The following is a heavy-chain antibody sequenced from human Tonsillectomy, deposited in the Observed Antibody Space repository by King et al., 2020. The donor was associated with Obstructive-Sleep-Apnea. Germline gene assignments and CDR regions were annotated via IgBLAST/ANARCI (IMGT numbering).Heavy chain of an antibody. D-gene: IGHD6-13*01. CDR2: IKSKTDGGTT. V-gene: IGHV3-15*01. CDR1: RFTFSNAW. J-gene: IGHJ4*02. Sequence: VQLVESGGGLVKPGGSLRLSCAASRFTFSNAWMSWVRQAPGKGLEWVGRIKSKTDGGTTDYAAPVKGRFTISKDNSKNTLYLQMNSLKTEDTAVYYCTTSIRGSWSGGPFDYWGQGTLVTVSS. CDR3: TTSIRGSWSGGPFDY.